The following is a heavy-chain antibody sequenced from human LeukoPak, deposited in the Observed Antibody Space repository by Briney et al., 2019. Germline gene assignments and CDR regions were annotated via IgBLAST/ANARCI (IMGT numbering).Heavy chain of an antibody. CDR2: IYHSGST. CDR3: ARDLYSSGWGYFDY. V-gene: IGHV4-38-2*02. Sequence: SETLSLTCTISGYSISSGYYGGWIRQPPGKGLEWMGSIYHSGSTYYNPSLKSRVTISLDTSENQFSLKLSSVPAADTAVYYCARDLYSSGWGYFDYWGQGTLVTVSS. J-gene: IGHJ4*02. D-gene: IGHD6-19*01. CDR1: GYSISSGYY.